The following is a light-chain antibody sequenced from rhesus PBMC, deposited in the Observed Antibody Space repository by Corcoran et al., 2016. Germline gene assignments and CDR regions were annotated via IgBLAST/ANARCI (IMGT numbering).Light chain of an antibody. CDR1: QGISSW. V-gene: IGKV1-22*01. CDR3: QQYTSRPLT. J-gene: IGKJ3*01. Sequence: DIQMTQSPSSLSASVGDTVTITCRASQGISSWLAWYQQKPGKAPKLLIKKASNLQSGVPSRFSGSGSGTDFTLTISSLQSEDFATYYCQQYTSRPLTFGPGTKLDIK. CDR2: KAS.